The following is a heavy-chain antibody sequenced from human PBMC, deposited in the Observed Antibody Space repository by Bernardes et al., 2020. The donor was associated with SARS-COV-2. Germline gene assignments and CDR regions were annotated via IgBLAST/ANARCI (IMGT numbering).Heavy chain of an antibody. CDR1: GGSISSYY. Sequence: SEPLSLTCTVSGGSISSYYWSWIQQPPGKGLEWIGYIYYSGSTNYNPSLKSRVTISVDTSKNQFSLKLSSVTAADTAVYYCARKALGYCSGGSCYTGFDYWGQGTLVTVSS. CDR3: ARKALGYCSGGSCYTGFDY. CDR2: IYYSGST. J-gene: IGHJ4*02. V-gene: IGHV4-59*01. D-gene: IGHD2-15*01.